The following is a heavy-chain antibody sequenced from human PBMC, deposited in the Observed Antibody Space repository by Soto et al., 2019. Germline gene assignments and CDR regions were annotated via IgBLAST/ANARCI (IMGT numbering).Heavy chain of an antibody. J-gene: IGHJ3*02. D-gene: IGHD1-26*01. CDR1: GFTFSIYG. CDR2: ISFDGSEK. V-gene: IGHV3-30*03. Sequence: QVQLVESGGGVVQPGRSLRLSCAASGFTFSIYGMHWVRHAPGKGLEWVAMISFDGSEKYYTDSVKGRFHISRDSSKNTMYLPVDSLRVEDTAVYYCARDRRLYYSDAFDIWGQGTTVTVSS. CDR3: ARDRRLYYSDAFDI.